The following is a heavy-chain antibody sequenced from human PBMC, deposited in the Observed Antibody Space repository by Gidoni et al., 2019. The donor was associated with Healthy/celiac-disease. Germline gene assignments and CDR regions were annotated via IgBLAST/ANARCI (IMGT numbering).Heavy chain of an antibody. D-gene: IGHD3-10*01. V-gene: IGHV1-46*01. CDR1: GYTFTSYY. J-gene: IGHJ6*02. CDR2: INPSGGST. CDR3: ARDLSPYRGRGGKGAMDV. Sequence: QVQLVQSGAEVKKPGSSVKVSCKASGYTFTSYYMHWVRQAPGQGLEWMGIINPSGGSTSYAQKFQGRVTMTRDTSTSTVYMELSSLRSEDTAVYYCARDLSPYRGRGGKGAMDVWGQGTTVTVSS.